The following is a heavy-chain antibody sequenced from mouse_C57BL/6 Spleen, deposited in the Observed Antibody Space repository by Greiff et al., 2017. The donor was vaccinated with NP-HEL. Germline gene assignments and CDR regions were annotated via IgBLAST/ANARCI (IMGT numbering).Heavy chain of an antibody. V-gene: IGHV5-17*01. Sequence: DVMLVESGGGLVKPGGSLKLSCAASGFTFSDYGMHWVRQAPEKGLEWVAYISSGSSTIYYADTVKGRFTISRDNAKNTLFLQMTSLRSEDTAMYYCARHGYDDAMDYWGQGTSVTVSS. CDR2: ISSGSSTI. CDR3: ARHGYDDAMDY. D-gene: IGHD2-2*01. CDR1: GFTFSDYG. J-gene: IGHJ4*01.